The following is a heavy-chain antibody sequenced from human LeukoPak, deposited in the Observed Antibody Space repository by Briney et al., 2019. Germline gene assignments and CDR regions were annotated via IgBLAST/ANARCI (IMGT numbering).Heavy chain of an antibody. V-gene: IGHV3-53*01. Sequence: PGGSLRLSCAASGFTVSNNYMSWVRQAPGKGLEWVSVIYSGNSKYYADSVKGRFTISRDNSKNTVYLQMNSLRVEDTAVYYCARDFECSAGSCYSAYWGQGTLVTVSS. CDR1: GFTVSNNY. J-gene: IGHJ4*02. CDR2: IYSGNSK. D-gene: IGHD2-15*01. CDR3: ARDFECSAGSCYSAY.